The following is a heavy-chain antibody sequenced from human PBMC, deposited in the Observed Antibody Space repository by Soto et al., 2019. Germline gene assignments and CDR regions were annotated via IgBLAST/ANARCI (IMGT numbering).Heavy chain of an antibody. V-gene: IGHV3-23*01. Sequence: EVHLLESGGDLVQPGGSLRLSCVASAFVFREYAMSWVRQAPGKGLEWVSTISRGGRYTHYADSVKGRFIISRDNSKNTLDLQMYSLRDEDTAVYYCAQDPSTGYADCWGQGTLVTVSS. CDR1: AFVFREYA. J-gene: IGHJ4*02. CDR3: AQDPSTGYADC. D-gene: IGHD3-9*01. CDR2: ISRGGRYT.